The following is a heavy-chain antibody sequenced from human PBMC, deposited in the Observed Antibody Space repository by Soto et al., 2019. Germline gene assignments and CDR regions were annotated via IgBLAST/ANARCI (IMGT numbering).Heavy chain of an antibody. V-gene: IGHV3-11*06. Sequence: KPGGSLRLSCAASGFTFSNYYMSWIRQAPGKGLEGLSYISSFVNYTKYADSVRGRFTISRDDAKDQLYLQMNCLRAEDTAVYFCAREGCSEGSCHRALGYWGPGTLVTVSS. CDR3: AREGCSEGSCHRALGY. D-gene: IGHD5-12*01. J-gene: IGHJ4*02. CDR2: ISSFVNYT. CDR1: GFTFSNYY.